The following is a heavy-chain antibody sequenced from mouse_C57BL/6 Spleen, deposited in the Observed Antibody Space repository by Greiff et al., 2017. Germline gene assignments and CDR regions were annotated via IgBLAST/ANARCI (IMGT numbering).Heavy chain of an antibody. CDR2: IYPGDGDT. D-gene: IGHD2-4*01. CDR1: GYAFSSSW. Sequence: QVQLQQSGPELVKPGASVKISCKASGYAFSSSWMTWVKQRPGKGLEWIGRIYPGDGDTNYNGKFKGKATLTADTSSSTAYMKLSRLTSEDSAVYFCARGGYDYDEGDAMDYWGQGTSVTGSS. V-gene: IGHV1-82*01. J-gene: IGHJ4*01. CDR3: ARGGYDYDEGDAMDY.